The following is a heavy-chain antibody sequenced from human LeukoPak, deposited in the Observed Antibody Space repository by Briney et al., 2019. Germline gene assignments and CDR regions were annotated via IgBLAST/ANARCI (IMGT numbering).Heavy chain of an antibody. J-gene: IGHJ6*03. D-gene: IGHD3-10*01. CDR3: ARGKLQGFYYYMDV. Sequence: GESLKISCKASGYSFTSYYIGWVRQMPGKGLEWMGIIYPGDSDTKYSPSFQGQVTISADKSISTAYMELSSLRSEDTAVYYCARGKLQGFYYYMDVWGKGTTVTVSS. CDR2: IYPGDSDT. V-gene: IGHV5-51*01. CDR1: GYSFTSYY.